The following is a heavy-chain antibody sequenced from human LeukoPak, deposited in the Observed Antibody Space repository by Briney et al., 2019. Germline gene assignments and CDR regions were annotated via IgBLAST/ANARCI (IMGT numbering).Heavy chain of an antibody. CDR2: TYYSGST. CDR1: GGSISSSSYY. Sequence: PSETLSLTCTVSGGSISSSSYYWGWIRQPPGKGLEWIGSTYYSGSTYYNPSLKSRVTISVDTSKNQFSLKLSSVTAADTAVYYCASSNLYDYGDYEGWFDPWGQGTLVTVSS. J-gene: IGHJ5*02. V-gene: IGHV4-39*07. CDR3: ASSNLYDYGDYEGWFDP. D-gene: IGHD4-17*01.